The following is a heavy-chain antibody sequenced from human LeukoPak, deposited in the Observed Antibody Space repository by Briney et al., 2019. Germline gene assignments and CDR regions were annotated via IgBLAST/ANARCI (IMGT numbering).Heavy chain of an antibody. CDR3: ARDRTTGLYYYYYGMDV. D-gene: IGHD4-17*01. V-gene: IGHV3-74*01. CDR2: INSDGTST. CDR1: GLTVSRYW. Sequence: GGSLRLSCAASGLTVSRYWMHWVRQVPGKGLVWVSRINSDGTSTNYADSVKGRFTISRDNAKNTLYLQMNSLRAEDTAVYYCARDRTTGLYYYYYGMDVWGQGTTVTVSS. J-gene: IGHJ6*02.